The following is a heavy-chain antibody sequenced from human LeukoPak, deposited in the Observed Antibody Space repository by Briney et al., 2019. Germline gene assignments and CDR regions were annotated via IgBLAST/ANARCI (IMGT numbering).Heavy chain of an antibody. V-gene: IGHV1-18*01. J-gene: IGHJ2*01. CDR1: GYTFTSYG. D-gene: IGHD3-22*01. CDR3: ARGYYYDTPHWYFDL. CDR2: ISAYNGNT. Sequence: GASVKVSCKASGYTFTSYGISWVRQAPGQGLEWMGWISAYNGNTNYAQKLQGRVTMTTDTSTSTAYMELRSLRSDDTAVYYCARGYYYDTPHWYFDLWGRGTLVTVSS.